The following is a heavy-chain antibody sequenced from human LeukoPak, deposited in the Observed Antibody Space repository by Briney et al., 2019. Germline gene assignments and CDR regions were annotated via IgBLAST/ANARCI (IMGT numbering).Heavy chain of an antibody. CDR3: ARAGIAARDFDY. V-gene: IGHV1-69*13. D-gene: IGHD6-6*01. J-gene: IGHJ4*02. CDR2: IIPIFGTA. Sequence: SVKVSCKASGGTFSRYAFSWERQAPGRGLELMGGIIPIFGTANYAQTFQGRVTITADESTGTAYMELSSLRSEDTAVYYCARAGIAARDFDYWGQGTLVTVSS. CDR1: GGTFSRYA.